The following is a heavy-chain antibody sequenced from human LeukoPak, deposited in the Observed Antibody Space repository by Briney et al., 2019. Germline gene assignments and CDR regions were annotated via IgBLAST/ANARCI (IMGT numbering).Heavy chain of an antibody. CDR1: GGTFSSYA. CDR3: ARGRALNIVATILNPRGNYGFDY. D-gene: IGHD5-12*01. V-gene: IGHV1-8*03. CDR2: MNPNSGNT. Sequence: ASVKVSCKASGGTFSSYAISWVRQAPGQGLEWMGWMNPNSGNTGYAQKFQGRVTITRNTSISTAYMELSSLRSEDTAVYYCARGRALNIVATILNPRGNYGFDYWGQGTLVTVSS. J-gene: IGHJ4*02.